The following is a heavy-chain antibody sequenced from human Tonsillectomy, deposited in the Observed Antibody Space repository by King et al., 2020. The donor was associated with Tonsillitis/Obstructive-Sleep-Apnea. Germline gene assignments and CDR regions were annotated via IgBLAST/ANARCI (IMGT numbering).Heavy chain of an antibody. J-gene: IGHJ6*02. D-gene: IGHD6-6*01. V-gene: IGHV4-34*01. CDR3: AREGRSSLAHYALDV. CDR1: GGSFSGYY. Sequence: VQLQQWGAGLLKPSETLSLTCAVYGGSFSGYYWSWIHQPPGKGLEWIGEIDHSGSTNYNPSLKSRVTMSVDTSKNQFSLKLSSVTAADTAVYYCAREGRSSLAHYALDVWGQGTTVTVSS. CDR2: IDHSGST.